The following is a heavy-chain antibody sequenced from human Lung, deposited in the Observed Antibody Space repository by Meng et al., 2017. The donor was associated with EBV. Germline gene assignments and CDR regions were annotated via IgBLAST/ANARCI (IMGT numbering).Heavy chain of an antibody. Sequence: EVQLVESGVGLVQPGGSLRLPCAASGFTFSTCAMRWVRQVPGRGLEWDSVISGNGDITYYADFVKGRFTISRDHSKNTLFLHLNSLRAEDTAVYYCAKDGPHYFDHWGAGTLVTVSS. CDR1: GFTFSTCA. J-gene: IGHJ4*02. V-gene: IGHV3-23*04. CDR3: AKDGPHYFDH. CDR2: ISGNGDIT.